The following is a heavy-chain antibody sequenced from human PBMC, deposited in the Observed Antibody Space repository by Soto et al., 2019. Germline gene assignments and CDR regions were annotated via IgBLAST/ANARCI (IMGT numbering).Heavy chain of an antibody. CDR2: INFRGGNI. D-gene: IGHD1-1*01. CDR3: ATQDFRGTTGTT. CDR1: GFTFSRYA. Sequence: QSGGSLRLSCEASGFTFSRYAMGWVRQAPGKGPEWVSVINFRGGNIHYSDSVMGRFTISRDNSRNTLYLQMNSLRVDDTAVYYCATQDFRGTTGTTWGQGTLVTVSS. J-gene: IGHJ5*02. V-gene: IGHV3-23*01.